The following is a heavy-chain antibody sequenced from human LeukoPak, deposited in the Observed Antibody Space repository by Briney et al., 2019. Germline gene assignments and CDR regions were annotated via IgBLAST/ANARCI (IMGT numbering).Heavy chain of an antibody. CDR3: ASVRRGFGESSKYYAYYYMGV. V-gene: IGHV4-39*01. D-gene: IGHD3-10*01. CDR2: IYYSGST. Sequence: SETLSLTCTVSGGSISSSSYYWGWIRQPPVKGLEWIGNIYYSGSTYYNPSLESRVTISVDTSKNQFSLKLSSVTAADTAVYYCASVRRGFGESSKYYAYYYMGVWGKGTTVTISS. J-gene: IGHJ6*03. CDR1: GGSISSSSYY.